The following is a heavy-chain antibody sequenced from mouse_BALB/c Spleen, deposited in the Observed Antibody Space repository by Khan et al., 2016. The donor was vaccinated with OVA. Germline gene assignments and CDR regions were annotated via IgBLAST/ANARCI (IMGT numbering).Heavy chain of an antibody. CDR2: IWGDGST. D-gene: IGHD2-10*01. CDR3: ARAYYANYRKAMDF. CDR1: GFSLTGYG. J-gene: IGHJ4*01. V-gene: IGHV2-6-7*01. Sequence: QVQLKESGPGLVAPSQSLSITCTVSGFSLTGYGVNWVRQPPGKGLEWLGMIWGDGSTDYNSALKSRLRISKDNSKSQVFLKMNRLQTDDTARYYCARAYYANYRKAMDFWGKGTAVTVSS.